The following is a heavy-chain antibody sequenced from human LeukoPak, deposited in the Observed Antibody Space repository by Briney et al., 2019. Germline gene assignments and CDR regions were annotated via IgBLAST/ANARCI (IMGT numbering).Heavy chain of an antibody. D-gene: IGHD3-10*01. CDR3: AKQSYYGSGSYYYFDY. CDR2: ISGSGGST. J-gene: IGHJ4*02. CDR1: GFTFSSYA. V-gene: IGHV3-23*01. Sequence: GGSLRLSCAASGFTFSSYAMSWVRQAPGKGLEWVSAISGSGGSTYYADSVKGRFTISRDNSKNTLYLQMNSLRAEDTAVYYCAKQSYYGSGSYYYFDYWGQGTLVTVSS.